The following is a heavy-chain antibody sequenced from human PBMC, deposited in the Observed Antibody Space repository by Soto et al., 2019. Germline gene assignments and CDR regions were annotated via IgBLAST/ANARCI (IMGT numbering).Heavy chain of an antibody. CDR1: GFSFDNYA. CDR2: ISGGGGGK. CDR3: AKDVHYDSSGGLDY. Sequence: EVELLESGGGLQQPGGSLRLSCTTSGFSFDNYAMSWVRQAPGKGLEWLSAISGGGGGKYYADSVKGRFSVFRDNSKKKGYLQLNGLTIEEQAVLYCAKDVHYDSSGGLDYWGQGTLVTVSS. D-gene: IGHD3-22*01. V-gene: IGHV3-23*01. J-gene: IGHJ4*02.